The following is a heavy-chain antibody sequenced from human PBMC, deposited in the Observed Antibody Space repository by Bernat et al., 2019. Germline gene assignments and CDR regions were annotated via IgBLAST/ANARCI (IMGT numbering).Heavy chain of an antibody. D-gene: IGHD3-16*02. CDR2: ISAYNGNT. Sequence: QVQLMQSGAEVKKPGTSLKVSCKASGYTFTNYGISWVRQAPGQGLAWMGWISAYNGNTNYAPKLQGRVTMTTDTSTSTAYMELRSLTSDDTAVYYWARVGHFGGLSSNEYWGQGTLVNVSP. V-gene: IGHV1-18*01. J-gene: IGHJ4*02. CDR1: GYTFTNYG. CDR3: ARVGHFGGLSSNEY.